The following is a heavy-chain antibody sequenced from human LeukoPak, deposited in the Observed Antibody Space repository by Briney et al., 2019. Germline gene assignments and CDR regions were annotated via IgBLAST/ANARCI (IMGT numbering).Heavy chain of an antibody. V-gene: IGHV4-30-4*01. J-gene: IGHJ2*01. D-gene: IGHD3-10*01. CDR2: IYYSGST. Sequence: SQTLSLTCTVSGGSISSGDYYWSWIRQPPGKGLEWIGYIYYSGSTYYNPSLKSRVTISVDTSKNQFSLKLSSVTAADTAVYYCARDPITMVRGGFRRWYFDLWGRGTLVTVSS. CDR1: GGSISSGDYY. CDR3: ARDPITMVRGGFRRWYFDL.